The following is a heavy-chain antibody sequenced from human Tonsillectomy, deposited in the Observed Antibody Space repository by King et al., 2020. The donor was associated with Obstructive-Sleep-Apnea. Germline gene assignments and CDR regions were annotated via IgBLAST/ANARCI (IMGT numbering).Heavy chain of an antibody. V-gene: IGHV1-18*01. J-gene: IGHJ5*02. D-gene: IGHD6-13*01. Sequence: QVQLVESGAEVKKPGASVKVSCKASGYIFTSYGISWVRQAPGQGLEWMGWISAYNGNTKYAQKFQDKVTMTTDTSTSTAYMELRSLRSDDTAVYYCARDATPYSSSWYAFTVQQKWFDPWGQGTLVTVSS. CDR3: ARDATPYSSSWYAFTVQQKWFDP. CDR2: ISAYNGNT. CDR1: GYIFTSYG.